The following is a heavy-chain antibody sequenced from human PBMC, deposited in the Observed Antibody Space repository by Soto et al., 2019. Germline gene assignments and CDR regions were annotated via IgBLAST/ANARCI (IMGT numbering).Heavy chain of an antibody. J-gene: IGHJ4*02. CDR3: AKSGCSSTSCYGSRTFDY. CDR1: GFTFDDYA. CDR2: ISWNSGSI. V-gene: IGHV3-9*01. Sequence: GGSLRLSCAASGFTFDDYAMHWVRQAPGKGLEWVSGISWNSGSIGYADSVKGRFTISRDNAKNSLYLQMNSLRAEDTALYYCAKSGCSSTSCYGSRTFDYWGQGTLVTVSS. D-gene: IGHD2-2*01.